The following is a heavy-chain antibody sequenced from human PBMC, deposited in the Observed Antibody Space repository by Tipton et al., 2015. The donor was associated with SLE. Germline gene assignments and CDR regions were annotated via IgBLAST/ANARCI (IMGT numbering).Heavy chain of an antibody. D-gene: IGHD6-13*01. V-gene: IGHV4-61*01. CDR3: AREERIAAAGRLYYYYAMDV. Sequence: TLSLTCTVSGGSVSSPIDYWSWIRQSPGKGLEWIGSIYDRGSTNYNPSLKSRVTISVDTSKNQVSLRLTSVTAADTAVYYCAREERIAAAGRLYYYYAMDVWGQGTTVTVSS. J-gene: IGHJ6*02. CDR2: IYDRGST. CDR1: GGSVSSPIDY.